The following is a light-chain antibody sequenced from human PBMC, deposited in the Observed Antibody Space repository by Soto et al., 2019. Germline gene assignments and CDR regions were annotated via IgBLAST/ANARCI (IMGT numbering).Light chain of an antibody. CDR2: DVT. CDR3: CSYAGSYTL. Sequence: QSVLTQPRSVSGSPGQSVTISCTGTSSDVGGYNYVSWYQQHPGKAPKLIIYDVTKRPSGVPDRFSGSKSDNTASLTISGLQAEDESDYYCCSYAGSYTLFGGGTELTVL. CDR1: SSDVGGYNY. J-gene: IGLJ2*01. V-gene: IGLV2-11*01.